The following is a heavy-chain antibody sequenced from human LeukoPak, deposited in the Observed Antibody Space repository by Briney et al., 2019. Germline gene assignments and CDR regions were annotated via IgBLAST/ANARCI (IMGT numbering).Heavy chain of an antibody. J-gene: IGHJ6*03. CDR2: IYYSGST. CDR3: ARVTTSWAYYMDV. D-gene: IGHD2/OR15-2a*01. V-gene: IGHV4-39*07. CDR1: GGSISSSSYY. Sequence: SETLSLTCTVSGGSISSSSYYWGWIRQPPGKGLEWIGSIYYSGSTYYNPSLKSRVTISVDTSKNQFSLKLSSVTAADTAVYYCARVTTSWAYYMDVWGKGTTVTVSS.